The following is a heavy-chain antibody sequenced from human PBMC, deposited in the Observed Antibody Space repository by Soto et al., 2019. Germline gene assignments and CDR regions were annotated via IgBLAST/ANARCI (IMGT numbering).Heavy chain of an antibody. V-gene: IGHV4-30-2*01. J-gene: IGHJ4*02. D-gene: IGHD2-15*01. CDR3: ASYCSGGSCYSGVLNY. Sequence: QLQLQESGSGLVKPSQTLSLTCAVSGGSISSGGYSWSWIRQPPGKSLEWIGYIYHSGSTYYNPSLKSRVTITIDRSQNQFSLKLSSVTAANTAVYYCASYCSGGSCYSGVLNYWGQGTLVTVS. CDR2: IYHSGST. CDR1: GGSISSGGYS.